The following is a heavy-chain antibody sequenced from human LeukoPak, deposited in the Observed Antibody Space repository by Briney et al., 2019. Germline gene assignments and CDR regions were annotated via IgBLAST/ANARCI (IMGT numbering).Heavy chain of an antibody. V-gene: IGHV3-23*01. CDR2: ISGSGGST. J-gene: IGHJ4*02. D-gene: IGHD1-26*01. CDR1: GFTFSSYA. Sequence: GGSLRLSCAASGFTFSSYAMNWVRRAPGKGLEWVSAISGSGGSTYYADSVKGRFTISRDNSKNTLYLQMNSLRAEDTAVYYCAKGDTTWELPHDYWGQGTLVTVSS. CDR3: AKGDTTWELPHDY.